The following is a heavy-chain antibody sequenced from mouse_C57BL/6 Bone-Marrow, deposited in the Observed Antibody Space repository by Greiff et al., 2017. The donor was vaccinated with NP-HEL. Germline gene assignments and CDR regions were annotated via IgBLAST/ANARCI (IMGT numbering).Heavy chain of an antibody. CDR2: ISSGGDYI. CDR3: TRSTVVEDY. V-gene: IGHV5-9-1*02. Sequence: EVKLMESGEGLVKPGGSLKLSCAASGFTFSSYAMSWVRQTPEQRLEWVAYISSGGDYIYYADTVKGRSTISRDNARNTLYLQMSSLKSEDTAMYYCTRSTVVEDYWGQGTTLTVSS. J-gene: IGHJ2*01. D-gene: IGHD1-1*01. CDR1: GFTFSSYA.